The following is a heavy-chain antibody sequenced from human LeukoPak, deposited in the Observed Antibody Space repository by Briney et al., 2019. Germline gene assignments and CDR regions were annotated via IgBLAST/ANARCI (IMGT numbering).Heavy chain of an antibody. D-gene: IGHD6-13*01. CDR1: GFFNNNYY. CDR3: VKGNLAAAGTLYFDF. Sequence: PSQTLSLTCIVSGFFNNNYYWSWIRQPAGKGLEWIGRIYTVGTPNYNPTLNSRVTMSVDTSKNQFTLKLTAVTAADTAVYYCVKGNLAAAGTLYFDFWGQGALVTVSS. V-gene: IGHV4-4*07. CDR2: IYTVGTP. J-gene: IGHJ4*02.